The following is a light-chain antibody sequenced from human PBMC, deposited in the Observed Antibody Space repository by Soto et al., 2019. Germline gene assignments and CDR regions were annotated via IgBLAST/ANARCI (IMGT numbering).Light chain of an antibody. J-gene: IGKJ4*01. Sequence: DIQMTQSPSPLSGSVGDRVTITCRASQTISSWLAWYQQKPGKAPKLLIYKASTLKSGVPSRFSGSGSGTEFTLTISSLQPEDFATYYCLQDYNYPLTFGGGTKVDIK. V-gene: IGKV1-5*03. CDR3: LQDYNYPLT. CDR2: KAS. CDR1: QTISSW.